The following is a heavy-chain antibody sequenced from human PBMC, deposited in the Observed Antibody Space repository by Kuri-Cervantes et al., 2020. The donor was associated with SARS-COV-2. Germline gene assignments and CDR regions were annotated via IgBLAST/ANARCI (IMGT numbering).Heavy chain of an antibody. V-gene: IGHV3-74*01. J-gene: IGHJ4*02. Sequence: GESLKISCAASGFTVSTYWMHWVRQAPGKGLVWVSRIDPDGTTINYAESVRGRFTISRDSARNTLYLQMNSLRAEDTAVYYCARDWTGPEDHWGQGGLVTVSS. D-gene: IGHD3/OR15-3a*01. CDR2: IDPDGTTI. CDR1: GFTVSTYW. CDR3: ARDWTGPEDH.